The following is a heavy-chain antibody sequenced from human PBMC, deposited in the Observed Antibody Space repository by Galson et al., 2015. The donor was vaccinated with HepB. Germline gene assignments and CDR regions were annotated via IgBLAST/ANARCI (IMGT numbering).Heavy chain of an antibody. CDR2: ISRSNSYT. CDR1: GFMFSDYY. J-gene: IGHJ4*02. CDR3: ARDHSYGGYSD. Sequence: SLRLSCAASGFMFSDYYMSWIRQAPGKGLEWVSYISRSNSYTNYADSVKGRFTVSRDNAKNSLYLQMNSLRGEDTAVYHCARDHSYGGYSDWGPGSLVTVSS. V-gene: IGHV3-11*06. D-gene: IGHD4-23*01.